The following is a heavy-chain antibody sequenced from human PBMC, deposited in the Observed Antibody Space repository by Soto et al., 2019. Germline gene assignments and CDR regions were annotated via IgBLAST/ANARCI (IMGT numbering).Heavy chain of an antibody. Sequence: GSLRLSCAASGFTFSSYSMNWVRQAPGKGLEWVSSISSSSSYIYYADSVKGRFAISRDNAKNSLYLQMNSLRAEDTAVYYCARELRLELRVADAFDIWGQGTMVTVSS. CDR3: ARELRLELRVADAFDI. D-gene: IGHD1-7*01. CDR1: GFTFSSYS. CDR2: ISSSSSYI. J-gene: IGHJ3*02. V-gene: IGHV3-21*01.